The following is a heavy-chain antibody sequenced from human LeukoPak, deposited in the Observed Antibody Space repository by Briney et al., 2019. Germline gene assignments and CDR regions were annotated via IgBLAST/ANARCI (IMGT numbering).Heavy chain of an antibody. V-gene: IGHV1-2*02. D-gene: IGHD2-15*01. CDR2: INPNSGGT. CDR3: ARDEGRYCSGGSCRYPDY. Sequence: GASVKVSCKASGYTLTGYYIHWVRQAPGQGLEWMGWINPNSGGTNYAQKFQGRVTMTRDTSISTAYMELSRLRSDDTAVYYCARDEGRYCSGGSCRYPDYWGQGNLVTVSS. J-gene: IGHJ4*02. CDR1: GYTLTGYY.